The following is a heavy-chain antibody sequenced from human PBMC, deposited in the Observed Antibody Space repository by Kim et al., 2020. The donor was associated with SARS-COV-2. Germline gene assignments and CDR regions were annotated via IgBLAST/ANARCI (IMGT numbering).Heavy chain of an antibody. CDR1: GFTVSSNY. Sequence: GGSLRLSCTASGFTVSSNYMSWVRQAPGKGLEWVSVIYSGGSTYYADSVKGRFTISRDNSKNTLYLQMNSLRAEDTAVYYCARDQDGGGYDRWGQGTLVTVSS. J-gene: IGHJ5*02. CDR2: IYSGGST. CDR3: ARDQDGGGYDR. V-gene: IGHV3-53*01. D-gene: IGHD2-15*01.